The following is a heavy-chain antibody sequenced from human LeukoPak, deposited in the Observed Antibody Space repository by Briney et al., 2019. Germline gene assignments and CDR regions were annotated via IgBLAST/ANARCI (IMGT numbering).Heavy chain of an antibody. Sequence: ASVKVSCKASGGTFSSYAISWLRQAPGQGLEWMGRIIPILGIANYAQKFQGRVTITADKSTSTAYMELSSLRYEDTAVYYCARGYSYRPNYYGMDVWGQGTTVTVSS. V-gene: IGHV1-69*04. D-gene: IGHD5-18*01. CDR1: GGTFSSYA. J-gene: IGHJ6*02. CDR2: IIPILGIA. CDR3: ARGYSYRPNYYGMDV.